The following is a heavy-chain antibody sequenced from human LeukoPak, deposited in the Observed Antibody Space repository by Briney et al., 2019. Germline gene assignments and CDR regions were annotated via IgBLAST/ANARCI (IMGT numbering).Heavy chain of an antibody. CDR1: GFTVSSNY. V-gene: IGHV3-66*01. J-gene: IGHJ6*02. D-gene: IGHD1-26*01. Sequence: GGSLRLSCAASGFTVSSNYMSWVRQAPGKGLEWVSVIYSGGSTYYADSVKGRFTISRDNSKNTLYLQMNSLRAEDTAVYYCARDNWEPAYYYGMDVWGPGTTVTVSS. CDR2: IYSGGST. CDR3: ARDNWEPAYYYGMDV.